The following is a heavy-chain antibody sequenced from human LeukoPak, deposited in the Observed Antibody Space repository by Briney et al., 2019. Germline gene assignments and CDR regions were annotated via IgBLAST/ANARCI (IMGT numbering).Heavy chain of an antibody. Sequence: ASVKVSCKASGYTFTSYDINWVRQATGQGLEWMGWMNPNSGNTGYAQKFQGRVTMTRNTSISTAYMELSSLRSEDTAVYYCARGPANYYGSGSSKMGVWGKGTTVTVSS. J-gene: IGHJ6*04. D-gene: IGHD3-10*01. CDR2: MNPNSGNT. V-gene: IGHV1-8*01. CDR3: ARGPANYYGSGSSKMGV. CDR1: GYTFTSYD.